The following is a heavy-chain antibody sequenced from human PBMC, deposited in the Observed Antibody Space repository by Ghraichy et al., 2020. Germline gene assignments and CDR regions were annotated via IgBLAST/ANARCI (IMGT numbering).Heavy chain of an antibody. Sequence: SETLSLTCTVSGGSISSSSYYWGWIRQPPGKGLEWIGSIYYSGSTYYNPSLKSRVTISVDTSKNQFSLKLSSVTAADTAVYYCARRSGSYFEYFQHWGQGTLVTVSS. D-gene: IGHD1-26*01. CDR2: IYYSGST. CDR1: GGSISSSSYY. J-gene: IGHJ1*01. CDR3: ARRSGSYFEYFQH. V-gene: IGHV4-39*01.